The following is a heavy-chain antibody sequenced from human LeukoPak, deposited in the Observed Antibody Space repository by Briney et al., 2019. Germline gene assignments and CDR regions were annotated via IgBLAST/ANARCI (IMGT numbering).Heavy chain of an antibody. Sequence: ASVTVSCKASGYTFTSYGISWVRQAPGQGLEWMGWISANDGNTDYPQKLQGRVTMTTDTSTSTAYMELSSLRSEDTAVYYCATAQPDIVVVPAAIRWRSLNWFDPWGQGTLVTVSS. CDR1: GYTFTSYG. V-gene: IGHV1-18*01. D-gene: IGHD2-2*02. CDR2: ISANDGNT. J-gene: IGHJ5*02. CDR3: ATAQPDIVVVPAAIRWRSLNWFDP.